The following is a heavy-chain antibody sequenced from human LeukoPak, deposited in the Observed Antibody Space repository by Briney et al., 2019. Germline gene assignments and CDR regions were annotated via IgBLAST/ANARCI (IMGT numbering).Heavy chain of an antibody. D-gene: IGHD3-22*01. CDR3: AKWASYYYDSSGYIAFDY. CDR2: ISGSGDYT. Sequence: GGSLRLSCAASGFTFSSYAMGWVRQAPGKGLEWVSAISGSGDYTYYADSVKGRFTISRDNSKNTLYLQMNSLRAEDTAVYYCAKWASYYYDSSGYIAFDYWGQGTLVTVSS. CDR1: GFTFSSYA. V-gene: IGHV3-23*01. J-gene: IGHJ4*02.